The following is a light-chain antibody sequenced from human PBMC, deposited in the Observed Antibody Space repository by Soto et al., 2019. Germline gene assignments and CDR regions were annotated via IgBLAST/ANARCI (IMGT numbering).Light chain of an antibody. CDR3: QQYSTFWT. CDR1: QSISSW. CDR2: DVS. Sequence: DIQMTQSPSTLSASVGDRVTITCRASQSISSWLAWYQQKPGKAPKLLIYDVSSLESGVPSRFSGSGSGPEFTLTIISLQPDDFATYYCQQYSTFWTFGQGTKVEI. J-gene: IGKJ1*01. V-gene: IGKV1-5*01.